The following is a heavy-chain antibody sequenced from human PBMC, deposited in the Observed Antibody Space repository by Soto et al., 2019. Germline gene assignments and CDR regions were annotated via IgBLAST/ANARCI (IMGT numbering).Heavy chain of an antibody. CDR3: ARGGGWIDAFDI. CDR1: GGSFSGYY. V-gene: IGHV4-34*01. D-gene: IGHD5-12*01. J-gene: IGHJ3*02. CDR2: SNHSGST. Sequence: QVQLQQWGAGLLKPSETLSLTCAVYGGSFSGYYWSWIRQPPGKGLEWIGESNHSGSTNYNPSLTSRVTISVETSKNQFSLKLSSVTAADTAVYYCARGGGWIDAFDIWGQGTMVTVSS.